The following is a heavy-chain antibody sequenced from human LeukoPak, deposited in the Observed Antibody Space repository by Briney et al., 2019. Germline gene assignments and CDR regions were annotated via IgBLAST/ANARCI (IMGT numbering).Heavy chain of an antibody. D-gene: IGHD4-17*01. CDR3: AREDGAVTTRYYFDY. CDR1: GFTFSSYG. CDR2: IWYDGSNK. J-gene: IGHJ4*02. Sequence: GGSLRLSCAASGFTFSSYGMHWVRQAPGKGLERVAVIWYDGSNKYYADSVKGRFTISRDNSKNTLYLQMNSLRAEDTAVYYCAREDGAVTTRYYFDYWGQGTLVTVSS. V-gene: IGHV3-33*01.